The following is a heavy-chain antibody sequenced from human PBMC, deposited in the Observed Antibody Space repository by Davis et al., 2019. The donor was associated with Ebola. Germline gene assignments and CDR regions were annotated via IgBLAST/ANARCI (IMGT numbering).Heavy chain of an antibody. Sequence: SETLSLTCTVSGGSISSGDYYWSWIRQPPGKGLEWIGYIYYSGSTYYNPSLKSRVTISVDTSKNQFSLKLSSVTAADTALYYCTTPGGQDSGYDVFDIWGQGTMVTVSS. CDR2: IYYSGST. CDR3: TTPGGQDSGYDVFDI. V-gene: IGHV4-30-4*01. CDR1: GGSISSGDYY. D-gene: IGHD5-12*01. J-gene: IGHJ3*02.